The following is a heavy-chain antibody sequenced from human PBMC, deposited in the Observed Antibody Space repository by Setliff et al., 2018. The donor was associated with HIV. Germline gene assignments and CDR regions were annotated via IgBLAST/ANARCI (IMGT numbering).Heavy chain of an antibody. CDR2: INHSGST. D-gene: IGHD2-15*01. Sequence: SETLSLTCTVSGGSISSYYWSWIRQPPGKGLEWIGEINHSGSTNYNPSPKSRVTMSVDKSKNQFSLRLSSVTAADTAVYYCARARRAGSGPKYFQHWGQGTLVTVSS. CDR1: GGSISSYY. V-gene: IGHV4-34*01. CDR3: ARARRAGSGPKYFQH. J-gene: IGHJ1*01.